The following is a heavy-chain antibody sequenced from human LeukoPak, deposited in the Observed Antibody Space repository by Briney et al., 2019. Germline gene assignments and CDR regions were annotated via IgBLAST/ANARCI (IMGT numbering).Heavy chain of an antibody. CDR1: VDSLRGQH. CDR2: IFDSGNT. Sequence: PSETLSLTFTVPVDSLRGQHWGWIRQPPGKGLEWIGYIFDSGNTNYNSSLKSRDTISVDTSKNQFSLNLMSVTAANTAVYYCARWLVTSGSRYDYWGQGTLVTVSS. CDR3: ARWLVTSGSRYDY. J-gene: IGHJ4*02. V-gene: IGHV4-59*11. D-gene: IGHD2-15*01.